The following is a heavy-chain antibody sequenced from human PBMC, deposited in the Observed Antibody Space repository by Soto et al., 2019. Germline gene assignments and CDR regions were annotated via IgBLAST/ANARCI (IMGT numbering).Heavy chain of an antibody. CDR1: GGSFSGYY. CDR3: ARGSAAAVNFDY. D-gene: IGHD6-13*01. V-gene: IGHV4-34*01. Sequence: SETLSLTCAVYGGSFSGYYWSWIRQPPGKGLEWIGEINHSGSTNYNPSLKSRVTISVDTSKNQFSLRLSSVTAADTAVYYCARGSAAAVNFDYWGQGTLVTVSS. J-gene: IGHJ4*02. CDR2: INHSGST.